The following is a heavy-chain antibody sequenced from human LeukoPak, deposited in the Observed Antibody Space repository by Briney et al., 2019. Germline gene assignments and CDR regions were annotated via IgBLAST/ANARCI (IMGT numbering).Heavy chain of an antibody. V-gene: IGHV4-4*07. J-gene: IGHJ4*02. D-gene: IGHD1-26*01. CDR3: ARSYSGSYYRGQYYFDY. CDR2: IYTSGST. Sequence: SETLSLTCTVPGGSISSYYWSWIRQPAGKGLEWIGRIYTSGSTNYNPSLKSRVTMSVDTSKNQFSLKLSSVTAADTAVYYCARSYSGSYYRGQYYFDYWGQGTLVTVSS. CDR1: GGSISSYY.